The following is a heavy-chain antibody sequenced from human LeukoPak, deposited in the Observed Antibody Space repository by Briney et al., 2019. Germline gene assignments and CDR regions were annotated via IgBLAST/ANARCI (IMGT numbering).Heavy chain of an antibody. CDR3: ARGRGRYYYDSSGYS. V-gene: IGHV3-11*04. CDR2: VSDTTI. Sequence: PGGSLRLSCAASGFTFSDYYMSWFRQAPGKGLEWLSYVSDTTIYYADSVRGRFTVSRDDAKNSLYLQMNSLRAEDTAVYYCARGRGRYYYDSSGYSWGQGTLVTVSS. CDR1: GFTFSDYY. D-gene: IGHD3-22*01. J-gene: IGHJ4*02.